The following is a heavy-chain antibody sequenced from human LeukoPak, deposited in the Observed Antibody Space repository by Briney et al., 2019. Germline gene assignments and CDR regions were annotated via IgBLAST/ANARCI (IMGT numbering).Heavy chain of an antibody. J-gene: IGHJ4*02. CDR2: INPSGGST. D-gene: IGHD2-8*02. Sequence: ASVKISCKASGGTFTTSHMHWVRQAPGQGLEWMGKINPSGGSTTYAQQFQGRVSMTRGLSMSTVYMELSSLRSEDTAVYYCVRNLMQFTGLAYWGQGTLVTVSS. CDR1: GGTFTTSH. V-gene: IGHV1-46*01. CDR3: VRNLMQFTGLAY.